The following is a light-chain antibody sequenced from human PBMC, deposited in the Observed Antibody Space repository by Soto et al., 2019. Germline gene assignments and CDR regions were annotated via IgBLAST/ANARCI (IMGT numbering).Light chain of an antibody. CDR2: DAS. V-gene: IGKV1-5*02. Sequence: DIQMTQSPSSLSASVGDRVTIICRASQSVSTRLAWYQQKPGKAPKVLIYDASSWAGGVPSRFTGSGSGTEFTLTINSLQPEDFATYYCLLDYAYFWAFGQGTKVEIK. J-gene: IGKJ1*01. CDR3: LLDYAYFWA. CDR1: QSVSTR.